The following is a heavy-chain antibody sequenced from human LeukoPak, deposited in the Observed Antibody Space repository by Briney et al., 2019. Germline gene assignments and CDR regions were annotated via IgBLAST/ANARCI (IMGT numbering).Heavy chain of an antibody. CDR1: GFTFSAYS. Sequence: GGSLRLFCAASGFTFSAYSMNWVRQAPGKGLEWVSFISAGRSSMHYADSAKGRFTISRDNARNSLFLQMNSLRVEDTGVYYCVRDAGSTSVRGDYWGQGALVTVSS. J-gene: IGHJ4*02. CDR3: VRDAGSTSVRGDY. V-gene: IGHV3-48*04. D-gene: IGHD2-2*01. CDR2: ISAGRSSM.